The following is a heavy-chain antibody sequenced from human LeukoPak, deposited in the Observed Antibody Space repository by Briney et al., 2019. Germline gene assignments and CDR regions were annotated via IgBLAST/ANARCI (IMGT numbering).Heavy chain of an antibody. CDR1: GFTFSSYA. Sequence: GRSLRLSCAASGFTFSSYAMHRVRQAPGKGLEWVAVISYDGSNKYYTDSVKGRFTISRDNSKNTLYLQMNSLRAEDTAVYYCARGRNSSSSRAYFDYWGRGTLVTVSS. D-gene: IGHD6-6*01. V-gene: IGHV3-30*10. J-gene: IGHJ4*02. CDR3: ARGRNSSSSRAYFDY. CDR2: ISYDGSNK.